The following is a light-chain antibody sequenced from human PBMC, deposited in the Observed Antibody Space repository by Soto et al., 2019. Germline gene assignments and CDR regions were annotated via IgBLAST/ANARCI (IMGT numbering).Light chain of an antibody. CDR3: LQHYRYPRT. Sequence: DIRMTQSPSSLSASVGDRVTITCPAIQVIRNDLGWYQQKPGKAPKRVIYPAYTLQSGVPSRFRGSGSGTEFTLTISSLPAEDFATDYCLQHYRYPRTFGQGTKVDIK. V-gene: IGKV1-17*01. J-gene: IGKJ1*01. CDR2: PAY. CDR1: QVIRND.